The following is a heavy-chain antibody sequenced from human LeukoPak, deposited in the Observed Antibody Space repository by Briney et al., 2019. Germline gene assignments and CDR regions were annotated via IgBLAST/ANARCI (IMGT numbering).Heavy chain of an antibody. J-gene: IGHJ4*02. CDR1: GFTFSSYS. Sequence: PGGSLRLSCAASGFTFSSYSMNWVRQAPGKGLEWVSSISSSSSYIYYADSVKGRFTISRDNAKNSLYLQMNGLRAEDTAVYYCARHSNWELPTFDYWGQGTLVTVSS. CDR2: ISSSSSYI. D-gene: IGHD1-26*01. V-gene: IGHV3-21*01. CDR3: ARHSNWELPTFDY.